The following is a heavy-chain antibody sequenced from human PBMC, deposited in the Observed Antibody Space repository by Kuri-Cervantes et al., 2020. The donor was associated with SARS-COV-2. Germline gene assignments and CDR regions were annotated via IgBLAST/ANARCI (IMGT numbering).Heavy chain of an antibody. CDR3: ARGAHHIRFRGEIDY. V-gene: IGHV4-39*01. D-gene: IGHD3-3*01. Sequence: GSLRLSCTVSGGSISSSSYYWGWIRQPPGKGLEWIGSIYYSGSTYYNPSLKSRVTISVDTSKNQFSLKLSSVTAADTALYYCARGAHHIRFRGEIDYWSQGALVTVSS. CDR2: IYYSGST. CDR1: GGSISSSSYY. J-gene: IGHJ4*02.